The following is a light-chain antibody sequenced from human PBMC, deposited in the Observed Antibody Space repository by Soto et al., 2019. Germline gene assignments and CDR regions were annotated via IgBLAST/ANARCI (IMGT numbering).Light chain of an antibody. CDR3: AACDDRLNGHI. Sequence: QSVLTQPHSASGTPGQRVTISCSGSSSNIGTSSVHWFQQITGTAPKLLISTTNQRPSGVPERFSGSKSGTSSSLAISGLQSEDEADYYCAACDDRLNGHIFGTVPKLTVL. CDR1: SSNIGTSS. V-gene: IGLV1-44*01. J-gene: IGLJ1*01. CDR2: TTN.